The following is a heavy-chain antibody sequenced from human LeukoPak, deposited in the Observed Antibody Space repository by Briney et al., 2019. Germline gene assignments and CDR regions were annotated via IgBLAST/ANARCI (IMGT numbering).Heavy chain of an antibody. CDR1: GYTFTSYG. Sequence: ASVKVSCKASGYTFTSYGISWVRQAPGQGLEWMGWISAYNGNTNYAQKLQGRVTMTTDTSTSTDYMELRSLRSDDTAVYYCARFGVGYYYDSSGYYYWGQGTLVTVSS. CDR2: ISAYNGNT. D-gene: IGHD3-22*01. V-gene: IGHV1-18*01. J-gene: IGHJ4*02. CDR3: ARFGVGYYYDSSGYYY.